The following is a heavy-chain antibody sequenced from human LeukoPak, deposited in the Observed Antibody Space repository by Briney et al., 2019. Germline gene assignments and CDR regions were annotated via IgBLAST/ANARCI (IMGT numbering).Heavy chain of an antibody. Sequence: GGSLRLSCAASGFTFDDYAMHWVRQAPGKGLEWVSGISWNSGSIGYADSVKGRFTISRDNAKNSLYLQMNSLRAEDTAVYYCARDLAYYDFWSGYYDGPYYYYYYMDVWGKGTTVTVSS. CDR3: ARDLAYYDFWSGYYDGPYYYYYYMDV. D-gene: IGHD3-3*01. CDR1: GFTFDDYA. CDR2: ISWNSGSI. V-gene: IGHV3-9*01. J-gene: IGHJ6*03.